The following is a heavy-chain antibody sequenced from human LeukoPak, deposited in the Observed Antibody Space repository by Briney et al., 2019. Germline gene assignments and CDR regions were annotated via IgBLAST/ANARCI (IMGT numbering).Heavy chain of an antibody. CDR3: ATDLYQYSGSFLFDY. D-gene: IGHD1-26*01. CDR1: GYTLTELS. Sequence: ASVKVSCKVSGYTLTELSMHWVRQAPGKGLEWMGGFDPEDGETIYAQKFQGRVTMTEDTSTDTAYMELSSLGSEDTAVYYCATDLYQYSGSFLFDYWGQGTLVTVSS. V-gene: IGHV1-24*01. J-gene: IGHJ4*02. CDR2: FDPEDGET.